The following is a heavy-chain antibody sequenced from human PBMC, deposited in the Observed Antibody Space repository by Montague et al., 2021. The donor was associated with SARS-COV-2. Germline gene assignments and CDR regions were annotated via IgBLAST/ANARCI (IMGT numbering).Heavy chain of an antibody. V-gene: IGHV4-59*12. CDR1: GGSISSYY. J-gene: IGHJ6*02. CDR3: ARDYGDYSYYYGLDV. CDR2: IYYSGST. D-gene: IGHD4-17*01. Sequence: SETLSLTCTVSGGSISSYYWSWIRQPPGKGLEWIGYIYYSGSTXXXPSXXXRVTISLDTSKNQFSLKLNSVTAADTAVYYCARDYGDYSYYYGLDVWGQGTTVTVSS.